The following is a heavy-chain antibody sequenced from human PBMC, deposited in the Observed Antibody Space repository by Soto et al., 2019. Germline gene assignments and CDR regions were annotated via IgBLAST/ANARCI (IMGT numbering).Heavy chain of an antibody. CDR2: INAGNGNT. D-gene: IGHD2-2*01. J-gene: IGHJ4*02. CDR3: ARDLFCISTSCYSGGGFY. CDR1: GYTFTSYA. V-gene: IGHV1-3*01. Sequence: ASVKVSCKASGYTFTSYAMHWVRQAPGQRLEWMGWINAGNGNTKYSQKFQGRVTITRDTSASTAYMELSSLRSEDTAVYYCARDLFCISTSCYSGGGFYWGQGTLVTVSS.